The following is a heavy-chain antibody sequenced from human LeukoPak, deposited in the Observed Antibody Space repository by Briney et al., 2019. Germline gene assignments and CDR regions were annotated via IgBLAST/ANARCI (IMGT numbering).Heavy chain of an antibody. J-gene: IGHJ3*02. CDR1: GFTFSSYW. Sequence: GGSLRLSCAASGFTFSSYWMHWVRQAPGKGLVWVSRINSDRSSTSYADSVKGRFTTSRDNAKNTLYLQMNSLRAEDTAVYYCARRRGIVVSAFDIWGQGTMVTVSS. CDR2: INSDRSST. CDR3: ARRRGIVVSAFDI. D-gene: IGHD3-22*01. V-gene: IGHV3-74*01.